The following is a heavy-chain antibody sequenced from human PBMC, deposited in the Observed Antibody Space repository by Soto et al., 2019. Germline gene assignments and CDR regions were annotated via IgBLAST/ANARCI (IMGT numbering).Heavy chain of an antibody. J-gene: IGHJ5*02. CDR1: GFTFSSYA. Sequence: GALRLSCASSGFTFSSYAMSWVRQAPGKGLEWVSAISGSGGSTYYADSVKGRFTISRDNSKNTLYLQMNSLRAEDTAVYYCAKGPLGIAGTGRGENWFDPWGQGTLVTVSS. CDR3: AKGPLGIAGTGRGENWFDP. V-gene: IGHV3-23*01. D-gene: IGHD6-13*01. CDR2: ISGSGGST.